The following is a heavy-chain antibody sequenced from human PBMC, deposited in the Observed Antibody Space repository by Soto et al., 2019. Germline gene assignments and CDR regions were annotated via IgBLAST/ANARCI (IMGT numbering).Heavy chain of an antibody. CDR3: TKDRVPDGIYSFDY. J-gene: IGHJ4*02. Sequence: AXXXXXSXYXMNXXXXAXGKGLEWVSFIDLSGTTTYYRDSVKGRFTIFKDKSMNTVYLQMNSLTVEDAAVYYCTKDRVPDGIYSFDYWGQGALVTVSS. CDR1: XXXXSXYX. V-gene: IGHV3-23*03. CDR2: IDLSGTTT. D-gene: IGHD2-15*01.